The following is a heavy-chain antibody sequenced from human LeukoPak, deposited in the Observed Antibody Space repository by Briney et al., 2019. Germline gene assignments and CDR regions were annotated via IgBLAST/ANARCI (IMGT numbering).Heavy chain of an antibody. CDR1: GYSFSRYG. D-gene: IGHD1-26*01. CDR3: ARSGRGTYFYFDL. Sequence: GASVKVSCKASGYSFSRYGVSWVRQAPGQGLEWVGWISGSTGNTRYAQNFQGRVSMTADTSTGTAYMELRGPRSDDTALYYCARSGRGTYFYFDLWGQGTLVTVSS. J-gene: IGHJ4*02. V-gene: IGHV1-18*01. CDR2: ISGSTGNT.